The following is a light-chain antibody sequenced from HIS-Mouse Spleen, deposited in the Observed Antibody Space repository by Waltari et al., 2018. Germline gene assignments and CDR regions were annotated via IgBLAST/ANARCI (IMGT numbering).Light chain of an antibody. Sequence: DIVMTQSPDSLAVSLGERATINCKSSQIVLYSSNNKNYLAWYQQKPGQPPKLLIYWASTRESGVPDRFSGSGSGTDFTLTISSLQAEDVAVYYCQQYYSTPLTFGGGTKVEIK. J-gene: IGKJ4*01. CDR3: QQYYSTPLT. CDR2: WAS. CDR1: QIVLYSSNNKNY. V-gene: IGKV4-1*01.